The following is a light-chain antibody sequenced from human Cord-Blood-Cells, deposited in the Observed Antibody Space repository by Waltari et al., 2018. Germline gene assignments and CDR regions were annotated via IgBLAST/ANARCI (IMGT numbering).Light chain of an antibody. CDR3: QQYDNLPFT. Sequence: DIQMTQSPSSLSASVGDRVTITCQASQDISNYLNWYQQKPGKAPKLLIYDASNLETGVPSRCSGSGSGTDFTCTISSLQPEDSATYYCQQYDNLPFTFGPGTKVDIK. CDR1: QDISNY. V-gene: IGKV1-33*01. J-gene: IGKJ3*01. CDR2: DAS.